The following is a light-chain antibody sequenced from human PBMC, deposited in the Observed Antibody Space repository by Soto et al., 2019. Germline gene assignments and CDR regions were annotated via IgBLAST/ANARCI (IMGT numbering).Light chain of an antibody. V-gene: IGLV1-47*01. Sequence: HSVLTQPPSASGTPGQRVTISCSGSSSNIGGNYVYWYQQLPGTAPKLLIYRNDQRPSGVPDRFSGSKSGTSASLAISGLRSEDEADYYCAAWDDSLAGVVFGGGTKLTVL. CDR2: RND. CDR3: AAWDDSLAGVV. J-gene: IGLJ2*01. CDR1: SSNIGGNY.